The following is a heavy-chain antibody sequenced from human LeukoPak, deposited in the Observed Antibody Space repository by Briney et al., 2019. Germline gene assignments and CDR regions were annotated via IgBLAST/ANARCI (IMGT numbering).Heavy chain of an antibody. D-gene: IGHD3-16*01. CDR2: IYSGGNT. CDR1: GRSISSYY. V-gene: IGHV4-4*07. J-gene: IGHJ5*02. CDR3: ARGSVITFGGVTQTGGNWFDP. Sequence: PSETLSLTCTVSGRSISSYYWSWNRQPAGKGLEWIGRIYSGGNTNYNPSLKSRVTMSVDTSKKQSSLKLSSVTAADTAVYYCARGSVITFGGVTQTGGNWFDPWGQGTLVTVSS.